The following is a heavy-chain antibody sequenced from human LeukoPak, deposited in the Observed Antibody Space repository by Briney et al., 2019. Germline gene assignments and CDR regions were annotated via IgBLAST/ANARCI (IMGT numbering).Heavy chain of an antibody. J-gene: IGHJ5*02. CDR2: INSDGSWT. V-gene: IGHV3-74*01. CDR3: ARDPVVYGGNSNWFDR. Sequence: PGGSLRLSCAASGMYLMHCVRQAPGKGLVWVSDINSDGSWTSYADSVKGRFTICRNNSKNTLYLQMNSLRAEDTAVYYCARDPVVYGGNSNWFDRWGQGTLVTVSS. CDR1: GMYL. D-gene: IGHD4-23*01.